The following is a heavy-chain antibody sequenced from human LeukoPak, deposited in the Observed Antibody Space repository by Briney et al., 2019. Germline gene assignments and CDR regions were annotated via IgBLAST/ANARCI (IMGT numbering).Heavy chain of an antibody. CDR2: IYHSGST. CDR1: GYSISSGYY. Sequence: SETLSLTCTVSGYSISSGYYWGWIRQPPGKGLEWIGSIYHSGSTYYNPSLKSRVTISVDTSKNQFSLKLSSVTAADTAVYYCARDPLETGDYFDYWGQGTLVTVSS. J-gene: IGHJ4*02. CDR3: ARDPLETGDYFDY. D-gene: IGHD7-27*01. V-gene: IGHV4-38-2*02.